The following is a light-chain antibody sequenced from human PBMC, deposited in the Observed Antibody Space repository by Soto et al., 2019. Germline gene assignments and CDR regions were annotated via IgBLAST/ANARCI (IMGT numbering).Light chain of an antibody. V-gene: IGLV2-23*02. CDR1: SRDVGSYNL. CDR3: CSYAGSSYV. Sequence: QSALTQPVSVSGSPGQSITISCTGTSRDVGSYNLVSWYQQHPGKAPKLMIYEVSKRPSGVSNRFSGSKSGNTASLTISGLQAADEADYYCCSYAGSSYVFGTGTKVTVL. J-gene: IGLJ1*01. CDR2: EVS.